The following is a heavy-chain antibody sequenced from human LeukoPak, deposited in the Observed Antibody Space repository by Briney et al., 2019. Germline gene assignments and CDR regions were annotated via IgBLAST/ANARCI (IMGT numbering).Heavy chain of an antibody. V-gene: IGHV3-73*01. Sequence: GGSLRLSCAASGFTFSGSAIHWVRQASGKGLEWVGRITSKANNYATAYAESVKGRFTISRDDSKNTAYLQMNSLKAEDTAVYYCTTRDEVNRKLDYCGQGTLVTVSS. D-gene: IGHD1-14*01. J-gene: IGHJ4*02. CDR2: ITSKANNYAT. CDR1: GFTFSGSA. CDR3: TTRDEVNRKLDY.